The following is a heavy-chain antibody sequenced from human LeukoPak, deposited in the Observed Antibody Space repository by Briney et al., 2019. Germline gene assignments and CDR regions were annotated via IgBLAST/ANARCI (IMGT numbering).Heavy chain of an antibody. CDR2: IYTSGST. Sequence: SQTLSLTCTVSGGSLSSGSYYWSWIRQPAGKGLEWVGHIYTSGSTNYNPSLKSRVTISVDTSKNQFSLRLSSVTAADTAVYYCARVTGYMIEDYFDYWGQGTLVTVSS. CDR3: ARVTGYMIEDYFDY. V-gene: IGHV4-61*09. CDR1: GGSLSSGSYY. D-gene: IGHD3-22*01. J-gene: IGHJ4*02.